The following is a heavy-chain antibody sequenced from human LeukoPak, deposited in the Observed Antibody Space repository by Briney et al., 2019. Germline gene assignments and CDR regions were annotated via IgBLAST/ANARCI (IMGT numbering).Heavy chain of an antibody. D-gene: IGHD3-10*01. CDR3: ARDLLLWFGELSGDSDY. CDR1: GFTFSSYG. Sequence: GRSLRLSCAVSGFTFSSYGMHWVRQAPGKGLEWVAVIWYDGSHKYYADSVKGRFTISRDNSKNTLHLQMNSLRAEDTAVYYCARDLLLWFGELSGDSDYWGQGTLVTASS. J-gene: IGHJ4*02. V-gene: IGHV3-33*01. CDR2: IWYDGSHK.